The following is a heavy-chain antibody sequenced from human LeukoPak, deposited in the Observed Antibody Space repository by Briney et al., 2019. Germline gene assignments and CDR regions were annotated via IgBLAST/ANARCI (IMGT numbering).Heavy chain of an antibody. CDR1: GDSISSSHW. CDR3: AARAEHCGGGNCYRWFDS. Sequence: SETLSLTCAVSGDSISSSHWWSWVRQPPGKGLDWIGEIFHSGNTNYNPSLQSRVTISVDKSKSLFSLNLTSVTAADTAVYYCAARAEHCGGGNCYRWFDSWGQGTLVTVSS. CDR2: IFHSGNT. D-gene: IGHD2-15*01. J-gene: IGHJ5*01. V-gene: IGHV4-4*02.